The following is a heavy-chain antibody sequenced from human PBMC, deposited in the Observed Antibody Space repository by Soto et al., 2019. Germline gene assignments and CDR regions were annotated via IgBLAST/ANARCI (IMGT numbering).Heavy chain of an antibody. CDR2: ISGSGGST. D-gene: IGHD3-10*01. V-gene: IGHV3-23*01. Sequence: GGSLRLSCAASGFTFSSYAMSWVRQAPGKGLEWVSGISGSGGSTYYADSVKGRFTISRNNSKNTLYLQMNSLRAEDTAVYYCARVDGSGTPLLRAFDIWGQGTMVTVSS. CDR1: GFTFSSYA. CDR3: ARVDGSGTPLLRAFDI. J-gene: IGHJ3*02.